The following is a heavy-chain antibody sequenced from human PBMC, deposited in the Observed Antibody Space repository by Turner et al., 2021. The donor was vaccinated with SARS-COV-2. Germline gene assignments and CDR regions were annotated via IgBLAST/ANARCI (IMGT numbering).Heavy chain of an antibody. Sequence: QVQLVESGGGVVQPGRSLRLSCALSGFSFSSYGMHWVRQAPGKGLEWVAVTSYDGSNKYYADSVKGRFTISRDNSKNTLYLQMNSLRAEDTAVYYCAKQQGLYSNPMYYFDYWGQGTLVTVSS. CDR3: AKQQGLYSNPMYYFDY. CDR2: TSYDGSNK. D-gene: IGHD4-4*01. V-gene: IGHV3-30*18. CDR1: GFSFSSYG. J-gene: IGHJ4*02.